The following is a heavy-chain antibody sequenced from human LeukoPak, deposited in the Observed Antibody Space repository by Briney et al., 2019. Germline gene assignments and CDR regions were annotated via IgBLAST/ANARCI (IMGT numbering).Heavy chain of an antibody. CDR2: INPNSGGT. D-gene: IGHD1-26*01. CDR1: GYTFTGYY. V-gene: IGHV1-2*02. Sequence: ASVKVSCKASGYTFTGYYRHWVGQAGGQGLDGMGWINPNSGGTNYAQKLQGRVTMTRDTSISTAYMEVSRLRSDATAVYYSPRDSSGSYPGSYFDPWGQGTLVTVSS. CDR3: PRDSSGSYPGSYFDP. J-gene: IGHJ4*02.